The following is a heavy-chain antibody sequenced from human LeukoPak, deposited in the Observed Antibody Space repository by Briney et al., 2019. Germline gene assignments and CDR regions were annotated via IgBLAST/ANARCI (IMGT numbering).Heavy chain of an antibody. D-gene: IGHD6-13*01. J-gene: IGHJ4*02. CDR2: MNPNSGNT. V-gene: IGHV1-8*01. CDR1: GYTFTSYD. CDR3: ATLPDSSSSGIDY. Sequence: ASVKVSCKASGYTFTSYDVNWVRQATGQGLEWMGWMNPNSGNTGYAQKFQGRVTMTRNTSISTAYMELSSLRSEDTAVYYCATLPDSSSSGIDYWGQGTLVTVSS.